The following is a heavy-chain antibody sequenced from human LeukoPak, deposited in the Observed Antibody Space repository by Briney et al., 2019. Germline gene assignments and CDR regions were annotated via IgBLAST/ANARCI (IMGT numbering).Heavy chain of an antibody. D-gene: IGHD6-19*01. CDR1: GYTFTGYY. CDR3: VSTYSTGWFKSFDF. V-gene: IGHV1-2*02. CDR2: INPNTGGT. Sequence: ASVKVSCKASGYTFTGYYMHWVRQAPGQGLEWVGWINPNTGGTNYAQKFQGRVTMTRDTSISTAYMELSRLRSDDTAVYYCVSTYSTGWFKSFDFWGQGTLVTVSS. J-gene: IGHJ4*02.